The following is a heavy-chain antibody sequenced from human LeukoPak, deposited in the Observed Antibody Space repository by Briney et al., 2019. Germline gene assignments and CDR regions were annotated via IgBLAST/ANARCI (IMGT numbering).Heavy chain of an antibody. Sequence: GGSLRLSCAASGFTFSGYAMSWVRQAPGKGLEWVSGFGSDGKTHYAESVQGRFAISRDPSKTTLYLQMNSLRTEDTALYYCARDFHYWAAMDVWGQGTTVTVSS. D-gene: IGHD2-8*02. CDR2: FGSDGKT. CDR3: ARDFHYWAAMDV. V-gene: IGHV3-23*01. CDR1: GFTFSGYA. J-gene: IGHJ6*02.